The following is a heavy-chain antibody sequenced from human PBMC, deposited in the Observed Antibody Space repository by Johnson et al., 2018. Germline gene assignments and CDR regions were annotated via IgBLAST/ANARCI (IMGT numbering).Heavy chain of an antibody. V-gene: IGHV3-30*18. Sequence: QVQLVQSGGGVVQPGRSLRLSCAASGFRFSSFGMNWVRQAPGKGLEWVAFISYDGISKHYAVSVRGRFTISRDNSKTTLALQMNSLRDEATAVYFCAKGPTYCVGWQGTAGGGFYYMDAWGKGTTVIVSS. CDR1: GFRFSSFG. CDR3: AKGPTYCVGWQGTAGGGFYYMDA. CDR2: ISYDGISK. D-gene: IGHD2-21*01. J-gene: IGHJ6*04.